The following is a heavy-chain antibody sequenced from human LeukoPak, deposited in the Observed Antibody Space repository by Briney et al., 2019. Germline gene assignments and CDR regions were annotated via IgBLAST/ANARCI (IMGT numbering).Heavy chain of an antibody. D-gene: IGHD3-16*02. J-gene: IGHJ4*02. CDR1: GFTFSSYE. CDR2: ISSSGSTI. Sequence: GGSLRLSCAASGFTFSSYEMNWVRQAPGKGLEWVSYISSSGSTIYYADSVKGRSTISRDNSKNTLYLQMNSLRAEDTAVYYCANGYYDYVWGSYLVHWGQGTLVTVSS. V-gene: IGHV3-48*03. CDR3: ANGYYDYVWGSYLVH.